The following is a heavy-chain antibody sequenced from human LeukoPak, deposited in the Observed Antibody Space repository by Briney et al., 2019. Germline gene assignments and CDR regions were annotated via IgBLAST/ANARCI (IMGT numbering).Heavy chain of an antibody. D-gene: IGHD2-21*02. CDR3: ARTYPDCDY. Sequence: PSEILSLTCNVSGGSISTTNYYWGWIRQPPGKGLEWLGNIHYSGSTYYNPSLQSRVTLSVDTSKNQFSLELTSVTATDTAVYYCARTYPDCDYWGQGTLVTVSS. CDR2: IHYSGST. J-gene: IGHJ4*02. V-gene: IGHV4-39*01. CDR1: GGSISTTNYY.